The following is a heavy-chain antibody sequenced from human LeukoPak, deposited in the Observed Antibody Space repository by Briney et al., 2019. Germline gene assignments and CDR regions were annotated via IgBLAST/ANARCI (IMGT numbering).Heavy chain of an antibody. V-gene: IGHV4-39*07. J-gene: IGHJ6*03. CDR3: ARVFSGYSYMDV. Sequence: SETLSLTCTVSGGSISSSSYYWGWIRQPPGKGLEWFGSIYYTESTNYNPSLKRRVTISVDTSKNTFSLKMSPVTAADTVVYYCARVFSGYSYMDVWGKGTTVTISS. CDR2: IYYTEST. CDR1: GGSISSSSYY.